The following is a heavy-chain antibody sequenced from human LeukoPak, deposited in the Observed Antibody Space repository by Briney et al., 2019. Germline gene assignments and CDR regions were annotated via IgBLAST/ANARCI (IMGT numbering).Heavy chain of an antibody. CDR3: ARDGYSYGYRYYYYYMDV. CDR2: ISSSSSYI. Sequence: GGSLRPSCAASGFTFSSYSMNWVRQAPGKGLEWVSSISSSSSYIYYADSVKGRFTISRDNAKNSLYLQMNSLRAEDTAVYYCARDGYSYGYRYYYYYMDVWGKGTTVTVSS. D-gene: IGHD5-18*01. CDR1: GFTFSSYS. V-gene: IGHV3-21*04. J-gene: IGHJ6*03.